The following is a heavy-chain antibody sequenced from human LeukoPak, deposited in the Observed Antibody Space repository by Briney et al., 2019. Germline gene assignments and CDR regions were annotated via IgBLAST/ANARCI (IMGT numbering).Heavy chain of an antibody. V-gene: IGHV1-46*01. CDR2: INPSGGST. CDR1: GYTFTSYY. CDR3: AREMSGATYDY. D-gene: IGHD1-26*01. J-gene: IGHJ4*02. Sequence: ASVKVSCKACGYTFTSYYMHCVRQAPGQGLEWMGIINPSGGSTSYAQKFQGRVTMTRDMSTSTVYMELSSLRSEDTAVYYCAREMSGATYDYWGQGTLVTVSS.